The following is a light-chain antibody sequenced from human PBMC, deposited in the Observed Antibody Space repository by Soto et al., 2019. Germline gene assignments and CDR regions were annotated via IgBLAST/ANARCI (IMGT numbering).Light chain of an antibody. CDR2: DAS. Sequence: EIVLTQSPATLSFSPGEGATLSCRAGQSVSSSVAWYQQKPGQPPRLLIYDASNRSTGIPVRFSGSVSGTDFTLTISSLEPEDFEVYYCQQRSDWVTFGGGTKVEL. CDR1: QSVSSS. CDR3: QQRSDWVT. V-gene: IGKV3-11*01. J-gene: IGKJ4*01.